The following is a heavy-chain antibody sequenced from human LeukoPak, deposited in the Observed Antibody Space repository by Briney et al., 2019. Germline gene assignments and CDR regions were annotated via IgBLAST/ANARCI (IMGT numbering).Heavy chain of an antibody. CDR2: IDPSDSYT. Sequence: GESLKISCKVSGDRFTSHWISWVRQMPGKGLEWMGRIDPSDSYTNYSPSFQGQVTISADKSISTAYLQWSSLKASDTAMYYCARDSGYESYYYGMDVWGQGTTVTVSS. CDR3: ARDSGYESYYYGMDV. CDR1: GDRFTSHW. J-gene: IGHJ6*02. D-gene: IGHD5-12*01. V-gene: IGHV5-10-1*04.